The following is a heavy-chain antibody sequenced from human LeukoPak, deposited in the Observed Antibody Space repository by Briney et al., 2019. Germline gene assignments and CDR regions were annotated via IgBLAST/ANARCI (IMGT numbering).Heavy chain of an antibody. J-gene: IGHJ6*04. D-gene: IGHD6-13*01. CDR2: ISSSGSTK. CDR3: ATLRPRQQLVVHL. V-gene: IGHV3-48*03. Sequence: GGSLRLSCAASGFTFSSYEMHWVRQAPGKGLEWVSDISSSGSTKYYADSVKGRFTISRDNALNSLYLQMSSLRAEDTAFYYCATLRPRQQLVVHLWGEETTVTVSS. CDR1: GFTFSSYE.